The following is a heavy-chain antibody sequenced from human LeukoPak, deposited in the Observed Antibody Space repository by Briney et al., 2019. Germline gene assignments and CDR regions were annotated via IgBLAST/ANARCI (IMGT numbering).Heavy chain of an antibody. D-gene: IGHD3-10*01. CDR3: AKSLRFGEYTNLPFDY. Sequence: GGTLRLSCAASGFTFSNYAMSWVRQAPGKGLEWVSSISISGENTYYADSVKGRFTISRDNSRNTLYLQMNSLRAEDTAVYFCAKSLRFGEYTNLPFDYWGQGTLVTVSS. CDR1: GFTFSNYA. CDR2: ISISGENT. J-gene: IGHJ4*02. V-gene: IGHV3-23*01.